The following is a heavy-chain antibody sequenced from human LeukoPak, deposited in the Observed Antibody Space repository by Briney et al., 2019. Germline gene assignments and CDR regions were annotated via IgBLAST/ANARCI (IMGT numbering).Heavy chain of an antibody. Sequence: GGSLRLSCAASGFTFNTYAMSWVRQAPGKGLEWVSVIYSGGSTYYADSVKGRFTISRDNAQNSLYLQMNSLRAEDTAVYYCARDSSNDYNFWSGYYTNYMDVWGKGTTVTVSS. CDR1: GFTFNTYA. V-gene: IGHV3-23*03. CDR3: ARDSSNDYNFWSGYYTNYMDV. J-gene: IGHJ6*03. CDR2: IYSGGST. D-gene: IGHD3-3*01.